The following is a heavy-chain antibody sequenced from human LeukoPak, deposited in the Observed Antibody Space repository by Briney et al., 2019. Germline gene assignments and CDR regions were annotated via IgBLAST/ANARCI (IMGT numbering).Heavy chain of an antibody. D-gene: IGHD6-13*01. CDR3: ARDIGSSWYRDFDY. Sequence: GASVKVSCKASGYTFTSYIISWVRQAPGQGLEWMGWISAYNGNTNYAQKLQGRVTMTTDTSTSTAYMELRSLRSDDTAVYYCARDIGSSWYRDFDYWGQGTLVTVSS. CDR1: GYTFTSYI. V-gene: IGHV1-18*01. CDR2: ISAYNGNT. J-gene: IGHJ4*02.